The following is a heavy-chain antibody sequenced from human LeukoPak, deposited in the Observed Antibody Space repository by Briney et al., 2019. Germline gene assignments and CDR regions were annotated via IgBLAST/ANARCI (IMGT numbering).Heavy chain of an antibody. D-gene: IGHD3-10*01. Sequence: SETLSLTCTVSGGSISSSSYYWGRIRQPPGKGLEWIGSIFYSGDTYYNASLKSRVTISVDTSKKHFSLKLTSVTSADTAVYYCAIRTSGGGLFDYWGQGTLVTVSS. CDR2: IFYSGDT. J-gene: IGHJ4*02. CDR3: AIRTSGGGLFDY. V-gene: IGHV4-39*02. CDR1: GGSISSSSYY.